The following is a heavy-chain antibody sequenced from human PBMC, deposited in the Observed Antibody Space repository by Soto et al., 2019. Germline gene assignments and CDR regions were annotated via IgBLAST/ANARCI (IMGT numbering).Heavy chain of an antibody. D-gene: IGHD4-17*01. CDR3: ARHPTVTEYYFDY. V-gene: IGHV4-59*08. J-gene: IGHJ4*02. Sequence: SETLSLTCTVSGGSISSYYWSWIRQPPGKGLEWIGNNYYSGSTNYNPSLKSQVNKSVDTSKNQFSLKLNSETSAYTAVYYCARHPTVTEYYFDYWGQGTLVTVSS. CDR2: NYYSGST. CDR1: GGSISSYY.